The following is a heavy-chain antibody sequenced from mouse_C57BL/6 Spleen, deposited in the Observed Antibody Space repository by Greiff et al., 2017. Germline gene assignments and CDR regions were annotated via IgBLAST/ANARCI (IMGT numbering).Heavy chain of an antibody. CDR1: GFTFSDYG. CDR2: ISSGSSTI. Sequence: EVNVVESGGGLVKPGGSLKLSCAASGFTFSDYGMHWVRQAPEKGLEWVAYISSGSSTIYYADTVKGRFTISRDNAKNTLFLQMTSLRSEDTAMYYCARGWDDYYAMDYWGQGTSVTVSS. V-gene: IGHV5-17*01. CDR3: ARGWDDYYAMDY. D-gene: IGHD4-1*01. J-gene: IGHJ4*01.